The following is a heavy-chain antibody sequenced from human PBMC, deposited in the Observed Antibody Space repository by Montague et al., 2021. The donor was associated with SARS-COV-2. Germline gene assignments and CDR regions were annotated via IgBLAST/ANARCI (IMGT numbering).Heavy chain of an antibody. J-gene: IGHJ4*02. CDR1: GGSFSGHS. Sequence: SETLSLTCALDGGSFSGHSWTWIRQPPGKGLEWIGEINHSGGTNYNPSLKSRVTISVDTSKNQFSLKLSSLTAADTAVYYCARGLTDVTVILVFVGASLYFDSWGQGALVTVSS. V-gene: IGHV4-34*01. D-gene: IGHD3-22*01. CDR2: INHSGGT. CDR3: ARGLTDVTVILVFVGASLYFDS.